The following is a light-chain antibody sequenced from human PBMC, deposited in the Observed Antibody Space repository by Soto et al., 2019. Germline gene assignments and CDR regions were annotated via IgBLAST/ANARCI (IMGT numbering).Light chain of an antibody. J-gene: IGKJ4*01. V-gene: IGKV3-20*01. CDR2: GAS. CDR1: QSVSSSY. Sequence: EIVMTESPASXSXXPXXXXXXXXSASQSVSSSYLAWYQQKPGQAPRVLIYGASSRATGIPDRFSGSGSGTDFTLTISRLEPEDFAVYYCQQYGSSPLTFGGGTKVDIK. CDR3: QQYGSSPLT.